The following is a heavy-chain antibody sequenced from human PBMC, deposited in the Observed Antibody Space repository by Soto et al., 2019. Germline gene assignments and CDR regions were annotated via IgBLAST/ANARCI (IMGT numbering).Heavy chain of an antibody. CDR2: ITSKSTTI. CDR3: AREMGACSDSSCYPGPYDS. V-gene: IGHV3-48*02. Sequence: XESLSLSCAASGFTSTSYSMNWVRQAPGQGLEWVSYITSKSTTIKYADSVKGRFTVSRDNAKNSLYLQLNSLRDEDTAVYYCAREMGACSDSSCYPGPYDSWGQGTLVTV. D-gene: IGHD3-16*01. CDR1: GFTSTSYS. J-gene: IGHJ5*02.